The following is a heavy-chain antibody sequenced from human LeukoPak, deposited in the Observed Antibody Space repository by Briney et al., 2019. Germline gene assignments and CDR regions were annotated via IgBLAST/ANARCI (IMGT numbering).Heavy chain of an antibody. CDR2: INHSGST. CDR1: GGSFSGYY. CDR3: ARGEIVVVVPAAISSRDNWFDP. J-gene: IGHJ5*02. Sequence: SDTLSLTCAVYGGSFSGYYWSWIRQPPGKGLEWIGEINHSGSTNYNPSLKSRVTISVDTSKNQFSLKLSSVTAADTAVYYCARGEIVVVVPAAISSRDNWFDPWGQGTLVTVSS. V-gene: IGHV4-34*01. D-gene: IGHD2-2*01.